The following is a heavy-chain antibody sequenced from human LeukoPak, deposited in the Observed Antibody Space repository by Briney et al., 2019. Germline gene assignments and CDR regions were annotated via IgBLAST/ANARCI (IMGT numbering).Heavy chain of an antibody. J-gene: IGHJ6*03. Sequence: SETLSLTCTVSGGSISSYYWSWIRQPAGKGLEWIGRIYTSGSTNYNPSLKSRVTMSVDTSKNQFSLKLSSVTAADTAVYYCARGKNRVYYGSGSYYNSNYYYYMDVWGKGTTVTISS. D-gene: IGHD3-10*01. V-gene: IGHV4-4*07. CDR2: IYTSGST. CDR1: GGSISSYY. CDR3: ARGKNRVYYGSGSYYNSNYYYYMDV.